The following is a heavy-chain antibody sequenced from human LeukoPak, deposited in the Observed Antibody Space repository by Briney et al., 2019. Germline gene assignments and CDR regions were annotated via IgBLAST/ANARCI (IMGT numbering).Heavy chain of an antibody. D-gene: IGHD2-2*01. Sequence: SETLSLTCTVSGGSISNYYWSWIRQPAGKGLEWIGRIYTSGSTNYNPSLNSRVIISVDKSKNQFSLKLSSVTAADTAVYYCARMEYCSSTSCPDAFDIWGQGAMVTVSS. CDR1: GGSISNYY. CDR3: ARMEYCSSTSCPDAFDI. V-gene: IGHV4-4*07. CDR2: IYTSGST. J-gene: IGHJ3*02.